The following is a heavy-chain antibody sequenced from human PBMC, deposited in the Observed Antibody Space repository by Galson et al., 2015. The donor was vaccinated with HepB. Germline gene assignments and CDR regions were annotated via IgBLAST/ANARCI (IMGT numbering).Heavy chain of an antibody. J-gene: IGHJ3*02. Sequence: SLRLSCAASGFTFSSYNVNWVRQPPGKGLEWVSSISSSSNYVYYGDSVKGRFTISRDNAKKLLYLQMNSLRVEDTAVYYCARRGIVGGNEAFDIWGQGTMVTVSS. CDR2: ISSSSNYV. V-gene: IGHV3-21*01. D-gene: IGHD1-26*01. CDR1: GFTFSSYN. CDR3: ARRGIVGGNEAFDI.